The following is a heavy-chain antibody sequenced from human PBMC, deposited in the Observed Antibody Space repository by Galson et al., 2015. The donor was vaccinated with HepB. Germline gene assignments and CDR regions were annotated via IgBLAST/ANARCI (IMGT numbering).Heavy chain of an antibody. CDR2: IVVGSGNT. CDR1: GFTFTSSA. J-gene: IGHJ4*02. V-gene: IGHV1-58*02. D-gene: IGHD2-2*01. Sequence: SVKVSCKASGFTFTSSAMQWVRQARGQRLEWIGWIVVGSGNTNYAQKFQERVTITRDMSTSTAYMELSSLRSEDTAVYYCAAGIVVPAAAPPLDYWGQGTLVTVSS. CDR3: AAGIVVPAAAPPLDY.